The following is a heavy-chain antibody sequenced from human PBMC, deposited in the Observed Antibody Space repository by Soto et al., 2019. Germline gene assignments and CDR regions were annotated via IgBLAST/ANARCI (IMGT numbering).Heavy chain of an antibody. V-gene: IGHV3-33*03. CDR1: GFTFSYHD. CDR2: IRSDGTVQ. J-gene: IGHJ4*02. Sequence: QVQLMESGGGVVQPGRSLRLSCAASGFTFSYHDMHWVRQAPGKGLEWVAVIRSDGTVQNYADSVKGRFTISRDNSKNTLYLEMNSLRAEDTAVYYCASKRIDDFDYWGQGTLVTVSS. CDR3: ASKRIDDFDY. D-gene: IGHD2-15*01.